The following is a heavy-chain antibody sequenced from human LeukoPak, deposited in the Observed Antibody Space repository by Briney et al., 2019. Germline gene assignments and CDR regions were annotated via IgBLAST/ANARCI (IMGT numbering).Heavy chain of an antibody. V-gene: IGHV4-34*01. CDR3: ARSLVVVPAAMSLGYYYYYYMDV. CDR1: GGSFSGYY. D-gene: IGHD2-2*01. J-gene: IGHJ6*03. Sequence: SETLSLTCAVYGGSFSGYYWSWIRQPPGKGLEWIGEINHSGSTNYNPSLKSRVTISVDTSKNQFSLKLSSVTAADTAVYYCARSLVVVPAAMSLGYYYYYYMDVWGKGTTVTVSS. CDR2: INHSGST.